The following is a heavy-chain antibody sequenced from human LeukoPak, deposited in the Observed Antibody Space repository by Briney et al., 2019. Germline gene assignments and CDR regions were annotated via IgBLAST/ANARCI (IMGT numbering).Heavy chain of an antibody. J-gene: IGHJ3*02. CDR3: AGVPRAGGYCSSTSCPDHAFDI. CDR2: INPNSGGT. V-gene: IGHV1-2*02. CDR1: GYTFTGYY. D-gene: IGHD2-2*01. Sequence: ASVKVSCKASGYTFTGYYMHWVRQAPGQGLEWMGWINPNSGGTNYAQKFQGRVTMTRDTSISTAYMELSRLRSDDTAVYYWAGVPRAGGYCSSTSCPDHAFDIWGQGTMVTVSS.